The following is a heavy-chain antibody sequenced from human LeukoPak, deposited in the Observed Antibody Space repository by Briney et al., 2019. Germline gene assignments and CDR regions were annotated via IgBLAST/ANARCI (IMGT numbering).Heavy chain of an antibody. CDR3: ARGAVAYYYFDN. J-gene: IGHJ4*02. V-gene: IGHV4-61*01. CDR2: MYYSGST. CDR1: GYSISSGYY. Sequence: SETLSLTRTVSGYSISSGYYWGWIRQPPGKGLEWIGYMYYSGSTNYNPSLKGRVTISVDTSKNQFSLKLSSVTAADTAVYYCARGAVAYYYFDNWGQGTLVTVSS. D-gene: IGHD6-19*01.